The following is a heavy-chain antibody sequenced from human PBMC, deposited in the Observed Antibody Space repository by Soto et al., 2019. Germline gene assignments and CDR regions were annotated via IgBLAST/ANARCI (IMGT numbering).Heavy chain of an antibody. J-gene: IGHJ4*02. Sequence: PSETLSLTCAVYGGSFSGYYWSWIRQPPGKGLEWIGEINHSGSTNYNPSLKSRVTISVDTSKNQFSLKLSSVTAADTAVYYCARRGGYLLSYFDYWGQGTLVTVSS. CDR2: INHSGST. D-gene: IGHD2-15*01. CDR3: ARRGGYLLSYFDY. CDR1: GGSFSGYY. V-gene: IGHV4-34*01.